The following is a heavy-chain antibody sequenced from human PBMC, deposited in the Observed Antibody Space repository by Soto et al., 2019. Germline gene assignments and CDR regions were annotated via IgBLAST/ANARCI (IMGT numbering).Heavy chain of an antibody. J-gene: IGHJ4*02. CDR1: GYNFTNFD. CDR3: ARLAEYCNGIKCYSNFDF. V-gene: IGHV1-8*01. CDR2: MNPSSGET. Sequence: ASVKVSCKTSGYNFTNFDINWVRQAPGRGLVWMGWMNPSSGETGSAQNFQGRVTMTRDISTRTFFMQLTSLRSEDTAIYYCARLAEYCNGIKCYSNFDFWGRGAQVTVSA. D-gene: IGHD2-15*01.